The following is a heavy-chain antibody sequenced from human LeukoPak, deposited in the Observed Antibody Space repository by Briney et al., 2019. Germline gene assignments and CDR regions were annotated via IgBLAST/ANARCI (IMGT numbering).Heavy chain of an antibody. CDR1: GGTFSSYA. V-gene: IGHV1-69*01. D-gene: IGHD5-18*01. CDR2: IIPIFGTA. Sequence: GASVKVSCKASGGTFSSYAISWVRQAPGQGLEWMGGIIPIFGTANYAQKFQGRVTITADESTSTAYMELSSLRSEDTAVYYCARQKQRGYSYGYVFDYWGQGTLVTVSS. J-gene: IGHJ4*02. CDR3: ARQKQRGYSYGYVFDY.